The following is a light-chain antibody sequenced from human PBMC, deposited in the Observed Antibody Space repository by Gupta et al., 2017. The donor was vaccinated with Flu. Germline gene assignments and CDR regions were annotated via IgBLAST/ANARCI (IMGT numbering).Light chain of an antibody. Sequence: GTMCLGADGRLNHCWRARERAAQRFLAWYQQKPGKAPTPLIGSASRRESGFPDRFGGSGSGTYITLTVSRREPADFAVYYCQQEGGPPLTFGQGTTVESK. CDR3: QQEGGPPLT. J-gene: IGKJ4*01. CDR1: ERAAQRF. CDR2: SAS. V-gene: IGKV3-20*01.